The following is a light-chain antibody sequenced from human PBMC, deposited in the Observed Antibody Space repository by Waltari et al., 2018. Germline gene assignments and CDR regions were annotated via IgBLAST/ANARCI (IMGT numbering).Light chain of an antibody. J-gene: IGKJ1*01. Sequence: EIVLTQSPGTLSLSPGERATLSCIASQSVSRALAWYQQKPGQAPRLLIYGASSRATGISDRFSGSGSGTDFSLTISRLEPEDFAVYYCQHYVRLPATFGQGTKVEIK. CDR1: QSVSRA. CDR2: GAS. CDR3: QHYVRLPAT. V-gene: IGKV3-20*01.